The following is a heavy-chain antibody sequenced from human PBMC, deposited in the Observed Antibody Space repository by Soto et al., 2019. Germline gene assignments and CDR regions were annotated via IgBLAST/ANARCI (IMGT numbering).Heavy chain of an antibody. V-gene: IGHV3-23*01. D-gene: IGHD3-9*01. CDR2: ITSAGGT. CDR1: GFAFSSYA. CDR3: AREYYDILTGYYTDDY. Sequence: EVQLLESGGGLVQPGGSLRLSCVASGFAFSSYAMSWVRQAPGQGLEWVSAITSAGGTYYADSVKGRFTISRDNSKDTLYLQMHSLRAEDTAVYYCAREYYDILTGYYTDDYWGQGTLVTVSS. J-gene: IGHJ4*02.